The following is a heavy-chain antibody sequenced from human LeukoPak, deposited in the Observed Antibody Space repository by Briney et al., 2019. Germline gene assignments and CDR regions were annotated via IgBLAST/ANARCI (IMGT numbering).Heavy chain of an antibody. J-gene: IGHJ4*02. CDR1: GGSINRYY. V-gene: IGHV4-59*08. CDR3: ARGTYYDFWSAPWDY. CDR2: IYYSGST. D-gene: IGHD3-3*01. Sequence: SETLSLTCTVSGGSINRYYWSWIRQPPATELERMGYIYYSGSTNYNPSLKSRVTISVDTSKNQFSLKLTSVTAADTAVYYCARGTYYDFWSAPWDYWGQGTLVTVSS.